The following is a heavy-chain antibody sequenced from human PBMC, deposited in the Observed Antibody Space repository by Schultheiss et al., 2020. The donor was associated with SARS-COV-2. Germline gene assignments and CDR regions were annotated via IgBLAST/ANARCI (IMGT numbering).Heavy chain of an antibody. D-gene: IGHD6-19*01. CDR2: ISGSGGST. Sequence: GESLKISCAASGFTFSSYAMSWVRQAPGKGLEWVSAISGSGGSTYYADSVKGRFTISRDNSKNTLYLQMSSLRAEDPAVYYCARGRSTGWSDLNYWGQGTLVTVSS. V-gene: IGHV3-23*01. CDR1: GFTFSSYA. J-gene: IGHJ4*02. CDR3: ARGRSTGWSDLNY.